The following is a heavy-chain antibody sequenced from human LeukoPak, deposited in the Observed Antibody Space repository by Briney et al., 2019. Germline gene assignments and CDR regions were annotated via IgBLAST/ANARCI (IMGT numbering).Heavy chain of an antibody. V-gene: IGHV1-2*06. J-gene: IGHJ6*03. D-gene: IGHD2-8*01. CDR3: ARDGVSVSYYYYMDV. Sequence: ASVKVSCEASGYTFTGYYMHWVRQAPGQGLEWMGRINPNSGGTNYAQKFQGRVTMTRDTSISTAYMELSRLRSDDTAVYYCARDGVSVSYYYYMDVWGKGTTVTVSS. CDR1: GYTFTGYY. CDR2: INPNSGGT.